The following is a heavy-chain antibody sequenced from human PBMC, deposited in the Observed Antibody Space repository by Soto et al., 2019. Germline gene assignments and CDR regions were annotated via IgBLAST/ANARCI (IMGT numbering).Heavy chain of an antibody. CDR1: GGSISSYY. CDR3: ARNAVGNPETKLYSNYALEYYYYYMDV. V-gene: IGHV4-59*01. CDR2: IYYSGST. J-gene: IGHJ6*03. Sequence: SETLSLTCTVSGGSISSYYWSWIRQPPGKGLEWIGYIYYSGSTNYNPSLKSRVTISVDTSKNQFSLKLSSVTAADTAVYYCARNAVGNPETKLYSNYALEYYYYYMDVWGKGTTVTVSS. D-gene: IGHD4-4*01.